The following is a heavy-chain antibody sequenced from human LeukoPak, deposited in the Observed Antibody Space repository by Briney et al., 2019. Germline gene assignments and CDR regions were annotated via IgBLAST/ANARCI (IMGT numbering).Heavy chain of an antibody. CDR3: ARALDFWSGYYVP. CDR1: GFTVSSNY. D-gene: IGHD3-3*01. J-gene: IGHJ5*02. V-gene: IGHV3-53*01. Sequence: GGSLRLSCAASGFTVSSNYMSWVRQAPGKGLEWVSVIYSGGSTYYADSVKGRFTISRDNSKNTLYLRMNSLRAEDTAVYYCARALDFWSGYYVPWGQGTLVTVSS. CDR2: IYSGGST.